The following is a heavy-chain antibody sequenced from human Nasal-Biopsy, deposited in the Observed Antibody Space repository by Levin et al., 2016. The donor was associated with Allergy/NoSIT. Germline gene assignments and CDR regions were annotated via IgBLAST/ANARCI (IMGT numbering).Heavy chain of an antibody. CDR1: GFTFSSNA. J-gene: IGHJ4*02. V-gene: IGHV3-23*01. Sequence: GESLKISCAVSGFTFSSNAMSWVRQAPGKGLEWVSAISSSGGSTYYGDSVKGRFTISRDNYKNTLFLHMDSLRVEDTAVYYCAKGHYCSSLSCYAPVDFWGKGTLVTVSS. CDR3: AKGHYCSSLSCYAPVDF. D-gene: IGHD2-2*01. CDR2: ISSSGGST.